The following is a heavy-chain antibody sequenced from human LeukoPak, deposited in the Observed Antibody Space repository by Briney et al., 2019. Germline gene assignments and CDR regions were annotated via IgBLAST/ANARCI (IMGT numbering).Heavy chain of an antibody. V-gene: IGHV3-7*03. CDR3: AKDYEPLVGVHRWGDWFDP. CDR2: IKQDGSEK. D-gene: IGHD1-26*01. Sequence: GGSLRLSCAASGFTFSHYWMSWVRQAPGKGLEWVANIKQDGSEKYYVDSVKGRFTISRDNAKNSLYLQMNSLRAEDTAVYYCAKDYEPLVGVHRWGDWFDPWGQGTLVTVSS. J-gene: IGHJ5*02. CDR1: GFTFSHYW.